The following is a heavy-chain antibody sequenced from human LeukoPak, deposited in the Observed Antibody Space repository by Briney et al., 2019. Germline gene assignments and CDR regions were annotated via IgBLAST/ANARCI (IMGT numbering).Heavy chain of an antibody. CDR2: IYYTGRT. D-gene: IGHD3-22*01. V-gene: IGHV4-38-2*01. Sequence: SETLSLTCAVSGYSISSGYYWGWIRQPPGKGLEWIGDIYYTGRTYYNSSLKSRLTVSIDTSKNQFSLNLASLTAADTAVYYCARRRYYDSTGYLDWGQGTLITVSS. CDR3: ARRRYYDSTGYLD. J-gene: IGHJ1*01. CDR1: GYSISSGYY.